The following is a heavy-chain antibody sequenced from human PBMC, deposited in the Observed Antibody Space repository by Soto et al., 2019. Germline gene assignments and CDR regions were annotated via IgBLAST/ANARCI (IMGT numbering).Heavy chain of an antibody. CDR2: INPHGGST. J-gene: IGHJ5*02. CDR3: ARSXGGNFGIIIEGTNWFAP. CDR1: RDTFTSYY. D-gene: IGHD1-26*01. V-gene: IGHV1-46*01. Sequence: VASVKVSCKGPRDTFTSYYINWVRQAPGQGLEWMGVINPHGGSTAYAQKFKGRVTLTRDTSASTVYMEVSSLTSEDTAMYYCARSXGGNFGIIIEGTNWFAPWGQGTLVTVSS.